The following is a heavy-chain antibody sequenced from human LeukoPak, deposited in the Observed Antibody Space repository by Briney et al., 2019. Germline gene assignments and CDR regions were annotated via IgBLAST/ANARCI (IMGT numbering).Heavy chain of an antibody. J-gene: IGHJ4*02. CDR3: ARGEVDTAMAY. CDR1: GGSFSGYY. D-gene: IGHD5-18*01. V-gene: IGHV4-34*01. Sequence: SETLSLTCAVYGGSFSGYYWSWIRQPPGKGLEWIGEINHSGSTNYNPSLKSRVTISVDTSKNQFSLKLSSVTAADTAVYYCARGEVDTAMAYWGQGTLVTVSP. CDR2: INHSGST.